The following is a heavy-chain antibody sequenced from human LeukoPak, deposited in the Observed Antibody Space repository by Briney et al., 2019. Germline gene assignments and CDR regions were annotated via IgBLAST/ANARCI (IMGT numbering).Heavy chain of an antibody. J-gene: IGHJ4*02. CDR2: IIPIFGTA. V-gene: IGHV1-69*01. D-gene: IGHD6-19*01. CDR3: ARDPLYSSGWYQLFDY. CDR1: EGTFSSYA. Sequence: SVKVSCKASEGTFSSYAISWVRQAPGQGLEWMGGIIPIFGTANYAQKFQGRVTITADESTSTAYMELSSLRSEDTAVYYCARDPLYSSGWYQLFDYWGQGTLVTVSS.